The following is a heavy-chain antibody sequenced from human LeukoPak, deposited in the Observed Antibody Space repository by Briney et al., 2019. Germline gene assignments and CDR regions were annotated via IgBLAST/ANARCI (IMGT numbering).Heavy chain of an antibody. Sequence: SETLSLTCIVSGGSISSGSHYWGWIRQPPGKGLEWIGSIFYNGNTYFNPSLKSRVTISVDTSENQFSLKLSSAAAADTAVYYCARESGYYDLLTTYYYFDSWGQGALVTVSS. J-gene: IGHJ4*02. D-gene: IGHD3-9*01. CDR1: GGSISSGSHY. CDR3: ARESGYYDLLTTYYYFDS. CDR2: IFYNGNT. V-gene: IGHV4-39*07.